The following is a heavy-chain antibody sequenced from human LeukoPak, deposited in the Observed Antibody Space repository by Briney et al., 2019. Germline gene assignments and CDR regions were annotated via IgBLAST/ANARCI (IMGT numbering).Heavy chain of an antibody. D-gene: IGHD3-22*01. V-gene: IGHV4-39*07. J-gene: IGHJ4*02. Sequence: SETLSLTCTVSGGSISSSSYYWGWIRQPPGKGLEWIGSIYYSGSTYYNPSLKSRVTISVDTSKNQFSLKLSSVTAADTAVYYCARDSSGYFYYVRYFDYWGQGTLVTVSS. CDR1: GGSISSSSYY. CDR3: ARDSSGYFYYVRYFDY. CDR2: IYYSGST.